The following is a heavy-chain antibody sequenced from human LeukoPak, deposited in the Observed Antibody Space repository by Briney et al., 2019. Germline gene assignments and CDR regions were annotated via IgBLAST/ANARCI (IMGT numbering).Heavy chain of an antibody. CDR1: GYTFTGYY. V-gene: IGHV1-2*02. CDR2: INPNSGGT. J-gene: IGHJ4*02. Sequence: ASVKVSCKASGYTFTGYYMHWVRQPPAQGLEWMGWINPNSGGTNYAQKLQGRGTMTTDTSTSTAYMELRSLRSHDTAVYYCARDIMITFGGVIAPLDYWGQGTLVTVSS. D-gene: IGHD3-16*02. CDR3: ARDIMITFGGVIAPLDY.